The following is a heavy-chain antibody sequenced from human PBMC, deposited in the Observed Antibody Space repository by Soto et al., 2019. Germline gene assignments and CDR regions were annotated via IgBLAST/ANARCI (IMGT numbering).Heavy chain of an antibody. D-gene: IGHD3-10*01. CDR1: GGSVSSGDYF. J-gene: IGHJ6*02. CDR3: ARSPNYYYYGFDV. CDR2: IYYSGST. V-gene: IGHV4-61*08. Sequence: SETLSLTGTVSGGSVSSGDYFWSWLRQSPGKRLEWIAYIYYSGSTNYNPSLKSRATISVDTSKSQVSLTLTSMTAADAALYYCARSPNYYYYGFDVWGQGTAVTVSS.